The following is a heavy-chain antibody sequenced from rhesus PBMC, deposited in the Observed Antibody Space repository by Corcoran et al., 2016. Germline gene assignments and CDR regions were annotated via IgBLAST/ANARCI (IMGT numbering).Heavy chain of an antibody. V-gene: IGHV4-173*01. Sequence: QVQLQESGPGLVKPSETLSLTCAVSGGSISSNYWSWVRQPPGKGLEWIGRIPSIGSTDYNPSRKSRVAFSRDTAKNQFSLKLSSVTAADTAIYYCVREEYYYWGQGILVTGSS. D-gene: IGHD2-21*01. CDR3: VREEYYY. CDR1: GGSISSNY. J-gene: IGHJ4*01. CDR2: IPSIGST.